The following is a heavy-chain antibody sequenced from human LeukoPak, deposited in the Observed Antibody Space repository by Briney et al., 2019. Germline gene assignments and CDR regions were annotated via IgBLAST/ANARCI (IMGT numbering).Heavy chain of an antibody. CDR2: IWYDGSNK. V-gene: IGHV3-33*01. D-gene: IGHD1-26*01. J-gene: IGHJ4*02. CDR3: ARQSGTYYVALSSDY. CDR1: GFTFSDYG. Sequence: PGKSLRLSCAASGFTFSDYGMHWVRQAPGKGLEWVTIIWYDGSNKNYADPVKGRFTISRDNSKNTLYLQMNSLRAEDTAVYYCARQSGTYYVALSSDYWGQGTLVTVSS.